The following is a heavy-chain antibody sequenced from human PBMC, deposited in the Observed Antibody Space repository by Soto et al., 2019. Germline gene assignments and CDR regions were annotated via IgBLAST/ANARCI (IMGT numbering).Heavy chain of an antibody. CDR2: IYYSGST. CDR3: AREPRSGYGLNY. V-gene: IGHV4-59*01. D-gene: IGHD5-12*01. J-gene: IGHJ4*02. CDR1: GGSISSYY. Sequence: SETLSLTCTVSGGSISSYYWSWIRQPPGKGLEWIGYIYYSGSTNYNPSLKSRVTISVDTSKNQFSLKLSSVTAADTAVYYCAREPRSGYGLNYWGQGTLVTVSS.